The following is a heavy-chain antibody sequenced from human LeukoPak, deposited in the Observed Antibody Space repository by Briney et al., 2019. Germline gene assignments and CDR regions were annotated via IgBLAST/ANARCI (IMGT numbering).Heavy chain of an antibody. Sequence: GGSLRLSCAASGFTFSSYEMNWVRQAPGKGLEWVSYTSSSGSTIYYADSVKGRFTISRDNAKNSLYLQMNSLRAEDTAVYYCATSYSKVDYWGQGTLVTVSS. V-gene: IGHV3-48*03. CDR1: GFTFSSYE. CDR3: ATSYSKVDY. CDR2: TSSSGSTI. J-gene: IGHJ4*02. D-gene: IGHD4-11*01.